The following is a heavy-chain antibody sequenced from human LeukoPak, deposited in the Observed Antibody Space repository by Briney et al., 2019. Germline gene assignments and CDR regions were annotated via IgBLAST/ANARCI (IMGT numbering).Heavy chain of an antibody. J-gene: IGHJ4*02. D-gene: IGHD6-19*01. V-gene: IGHV3-9*01. CDR3: AKVRYSSGWSIFDY. Sequence: SLRLSCAGFGFTFDDYAMHWVRQAPGKGLGGVSGISWNSGSIGYADSVKGRFTISRDNAKNSLYLQMNSLRAEDTALYYCAKVRYSSGWSIFDYWGQGTLVTVSS. CDR1: GFTFDDYA. CDR2: ISWNSGSI.